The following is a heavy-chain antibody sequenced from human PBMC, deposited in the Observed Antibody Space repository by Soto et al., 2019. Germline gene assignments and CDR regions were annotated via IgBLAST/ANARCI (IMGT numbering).Heavy chain of an antibody. D-gene: IGHD3-10*01. Sequence: QVQLVQSGAEVKKPGASVKVSCKASGYTFTSYGISWVRQAPGQGLEWMGWISAYNGNTNYAQKLQGRVTMTTDTSTSTAYMELRRLRSVDTAVYYCARDQGPYGSGSYYPYAYWGQGTLVTVSS. CDR3: ARDQGPYGSGSYYPYAY. V-gene: IGHV1-18*01. J-gene: IGHJ4*02. CDR2: ISAYNGNT. CDR1: GYTFTSYG.